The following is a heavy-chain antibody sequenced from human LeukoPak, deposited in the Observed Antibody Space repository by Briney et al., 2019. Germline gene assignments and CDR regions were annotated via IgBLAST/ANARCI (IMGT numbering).Heavy chain of an antibody. CDR1: GFTFSIYA. J-gene: IGHJ4*02. D-gene: IGHD3-22*01. Sequence: GGSLRLSCAASGFTFSIYAMSWVRQAPGKGLEWVPSITSSGETTYYAGSVKGQFTISRDNSKNTVYLQMNSLRAEDTAVYYCARDRPNYYGANGHYYRRDGDYWGQGTLVTVSS. V-gene: IGHV3-23*01. CDR3: ARDRPNYYGANGHYYRRDGDY. CDR2: ITSSGETT.